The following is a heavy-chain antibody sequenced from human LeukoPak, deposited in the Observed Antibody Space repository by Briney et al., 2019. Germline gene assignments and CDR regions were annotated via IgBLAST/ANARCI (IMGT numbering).Heavy chain of an antibody. CDR2: ISGSGGNT. J-gene: IGHJ4*02. V-gene: IGHV3-23*01. D-gene: IGHD3-10*01. CDR1: GFTFSSYA. CDR3: AKDDAWLRYGE. Sequence: GGSLRLSCAASGFTFSSYAMSWVRQAPGKGLEWVSVISGSGGNTFYADSVKGRFTISRDNSKNTVYLEVISLTDEDTAVYYCAKDDAWLRYGEWSQGTLVTVSS.